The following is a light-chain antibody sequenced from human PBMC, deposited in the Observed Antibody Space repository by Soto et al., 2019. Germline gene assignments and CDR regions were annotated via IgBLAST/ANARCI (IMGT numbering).Light chain of an antibody. J-gene: IGLJ2*01. V-gene: IGLV3-21*02. CDR1: NMVTKS. CDR3: QVWHTRTVV. CDR2: DDR. Sequence: SSELTHPPSVSVAPGQPARINCAVTNMVTKSVHWYQQKPGQAPVLVVYDDRDRPSGIPERFSGSHSGNTASLTISRVEAGDEADYYCQVWHTRTVVFGGGTKLTVL.